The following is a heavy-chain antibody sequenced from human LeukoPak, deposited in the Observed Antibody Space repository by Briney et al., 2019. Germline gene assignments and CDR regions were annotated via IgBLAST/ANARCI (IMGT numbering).Heavy chain of an antibody. CDR2: IYYSGST. CDR3: ARLVKVRGEYFDY. CDR1: GGSISSSSFY. D-gene: IGHD3-10*01. J-gene: IGHJ4*02. Sequence: SETLSLTCTVSGGSISSSSFYWGWIRQPPGKDLEWIGSIYYSGSTYYNPSLKSRVTISVDTSKNQFSLKLSSVTAADTAVYYCARLVKVRGEYFDYWGQGTLVTVSS. V-gene: IGHV4-39*01.